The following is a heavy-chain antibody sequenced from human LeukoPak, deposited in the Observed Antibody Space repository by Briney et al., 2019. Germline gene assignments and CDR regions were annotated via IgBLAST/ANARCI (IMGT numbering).Heavy chain of an antibody. CDR1: GFTVSSSF. J-gene: IGHJ4*02. CDR2: LYSDGART. Sequence: GWAVRLARAGAGFTVSSSFLSWVRQAPGKGLEWLSILYSDGARTQYADSAKGRFTISRDNSKNTLYLQMSSLRAEDTALYYCARLISGSYHLYFDDWGLGTLVTVSS. V-gene: IGHV3-66*01. CDR3: ARLISGSYHLYFDD. D-gene: IGHD3-10*01.